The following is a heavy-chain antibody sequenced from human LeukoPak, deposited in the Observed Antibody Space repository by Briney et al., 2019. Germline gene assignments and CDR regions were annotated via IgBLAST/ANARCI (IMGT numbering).Heavy chain of an antibody. J-gene: IGHJ5*02. CDR3: ARDLDWFDP. V-gene: IGHV6-1*01. CDR2: TYYRSKWYN. CDR1: VDSVSSNSAA. Sequence: SQTLSLTCAISVDSVSSNSAAWNWIRHSPSRVLEWLGRTYYRSKWYNNYAVSVKSRITINPDTSKNQFSLQLNPVTPEDTAVYYCARDLDWFDPWGQGTLVTVSS.